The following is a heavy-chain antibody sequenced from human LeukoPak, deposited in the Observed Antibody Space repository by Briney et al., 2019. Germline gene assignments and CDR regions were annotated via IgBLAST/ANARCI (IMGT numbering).Heavy chain of an antibody. CDR2: IYYSGST. Sequence: SETLSLTCTVSGGSISSYYWSWIRQPPGKGLEWIGYIYYSGSTNYNPSLKSRVTISVDTSKNQFSLKLSSVTAADTAVYYCARDLYCSSTSCSYDAFDIWGQGTMVTVSS. D-gene: IGHD2-2*01. V-gene: IGHV4-59*01. CDR3: ARDLYCSSTSCSYDAFDI. CDR1: GGSISSYY. J-gene: IGHJ3*02.